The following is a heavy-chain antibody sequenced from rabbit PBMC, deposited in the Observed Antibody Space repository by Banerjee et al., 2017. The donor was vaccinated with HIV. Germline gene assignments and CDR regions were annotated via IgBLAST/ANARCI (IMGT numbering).Heavy chain of an antibody. D-gene: IGHD1-1*01. CDR2: IYTTSGST. V-gene: IGHV1S43*01. J-gene: IGHJ4*01. CDR3: ARGRYASSSGFYIGSYFNL. CDR1: GIDFSSYYR. Sequence: QQQLEESGGGLVKPGGTLTLTCKASGIDFSSYYRMCWVRQAPGRGLELIACIYTTSGSTWYASWVNGRFTISRSTSLNTVTLQMTSLTAADPATYFCARGRYASSSGFYIGSYFNLWGQGTLVTVS.